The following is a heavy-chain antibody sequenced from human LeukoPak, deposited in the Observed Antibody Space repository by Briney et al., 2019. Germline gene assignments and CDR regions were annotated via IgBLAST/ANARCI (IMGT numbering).Heavy chain of an antibody. Sequence: PGGSLRLSCAASGFTVSSSYMSWVRQAPGKGLEWVSVFYSGGKTYYTDSVKGRFTISRDNSKNTLYLQMNSLRAEDTAVYYCARVAWGDYFDYWGQGTLVTVSS. CDR3: ARVAWGDYFDY. D-gene: IGHD3-16*01. CDR2: FYSGGKT. V-gene: IGHV3-53*01. CDR1: GFTVSSSY. J-gene: IGHJ4*02.